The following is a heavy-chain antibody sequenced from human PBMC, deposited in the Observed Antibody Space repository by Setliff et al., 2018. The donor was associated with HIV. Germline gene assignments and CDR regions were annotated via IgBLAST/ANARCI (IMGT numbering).Heavy chain of an antibody. CDR2: IWYDGSNK. J-gene: IGHJ6*03. V-gene: IGHV3-33*06. Sequence: GGSLRLSCAASGFTFSSYGMHWVRQAPGKGLEWVAVIWYDGSNKYYADSVKGRFTISRDNSKNTLYLQMNSLRAEDTAVYYCAKDYGSGSYLYYYYMDVWGKGTTVTV. CDR1: GFTFSSYG. CDR3: AKDYGSGSYLYYYYMDV. D-gene: IGHD3-10*01.